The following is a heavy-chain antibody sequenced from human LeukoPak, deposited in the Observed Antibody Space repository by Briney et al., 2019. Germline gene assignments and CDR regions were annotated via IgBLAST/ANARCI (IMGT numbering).Heavy chain of an antibody. CDR1: GGSISSSFYY. CDR2: IYYSGST. V-gene: IGHV4-39*07. CDR3: ASRYDSSGYPFDY. D-gene: IGHD3-22*01. J-gene: IGHJ4*02. Sequence: SETLSLTCTVSGGSISSSFYYWGWIRQPPGKGLEWIGSIYYSGSTYYNPSLKSRVTISVDTSKNQFSLKLSSVTAADTAVYYCASRYDSSGYPFDYWGQGTLVTVSS.